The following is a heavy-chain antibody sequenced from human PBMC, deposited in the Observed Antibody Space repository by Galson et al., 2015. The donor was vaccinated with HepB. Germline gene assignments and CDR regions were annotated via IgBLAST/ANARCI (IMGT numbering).Heavy chain of an antibody. CDR2: ISSSSSYI. CDR1: GFTFSSYS. J-gene: IGHJ6*03. CDR3: ARDIVVVPDTYYMDV. V-gene: IGHV3-21*01. D-gene: IGHD2-2*01. Sequence: SLRLSCAASGFTFSSYSMNWVRQAPGKGLEWVSSISSSSSYIYYADSVKGRFTISRDNARNSLYLQMNSLRAEDTAVYYCARDIVVVPDTYYMDVWGKGTTVTVSS.